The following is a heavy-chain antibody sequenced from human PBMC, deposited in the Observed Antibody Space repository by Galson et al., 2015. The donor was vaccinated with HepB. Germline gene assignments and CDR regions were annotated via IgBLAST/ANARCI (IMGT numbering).Heavy chain of an antibody. CDR2: MNPNSGNT. V-gene: IGHV1-8*01. D-gene: IGHD2-2*01. Sequence: SVKVSCKASGYTFTSYDINWVRQATGQGLEWMGWMNPNSGNTGYAQKFQGRVTMTRNTSISTAYMELSSLRSEDTAVYYCARGGDCSSTSCQLNWFDPWGQGTLVTVSS. J-gene: IGHJ5*02. CDR1: GYTFTSYD. CDR3: ARGGDCSSTSCQLNWFDP.